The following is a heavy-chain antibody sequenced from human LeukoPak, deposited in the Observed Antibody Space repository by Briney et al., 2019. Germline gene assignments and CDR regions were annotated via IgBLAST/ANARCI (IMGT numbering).Heavy chain of an antibody. J-gene: IGHJ4*02. CDR2: IKQYGSDK. D-gene: IGHD3-22*01. Sequence: PGGSLRLSCAASGFTFSNGWVSCVPQAPGEGREGVANIKQYGSDKLYVDSVKGRFTISRDNATTPLYLQMTRMRAEDKAVYYCARDLVENSYHSIGYSLSWGQGTLVTVSS. V-gene: IGHV3-7*01. CDR3: ARDLVENSYHSIGYSLS. CDR1: GFTFSNGW.